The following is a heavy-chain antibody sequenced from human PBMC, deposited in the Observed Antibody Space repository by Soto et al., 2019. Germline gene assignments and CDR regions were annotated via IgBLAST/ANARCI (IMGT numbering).Heavy chain of an antibody. V-gene: IGHV4-4*07. D-gene: IGHD5-12*01. J-gene: IGHJ4*02. CDR2: IFSSGST. Sequence: PSETPSRTCTVSGASINTFYWSRVQQPAGKGLEWIGRIFSSGSTSFNPSLERRVAMSVDTSKNHFSLNLSSVTAADMAVYYCAREGSYSAYNFVHGIQLWFYVFCGQGALVTV. CDR1: GASINTFY. CDR3: AREGSYSAYNFVHGIQLWFYVF.